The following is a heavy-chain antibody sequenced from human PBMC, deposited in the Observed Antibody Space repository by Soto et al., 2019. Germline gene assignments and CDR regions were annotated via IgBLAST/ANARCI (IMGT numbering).Heavy chain of an antibody. Sequence: GESLKISCAASGFTFSSYGMHWVRQAPGKGLEWVAVIWYDGSNKYYADSVKGRFTISRDNSKNTLYLQMNSLRAEDTAVYYCARDLRAAGNAFDIWGQGTMVTVSS. V-gene: IGHV3-33*01. D-gene: IGHD6-13*01. CDR2: IWYDGSNK. CDR1: GFTFSSYG. J-gene: IGHJ3*02. CDR3: ARDLRAAGNAFDI.